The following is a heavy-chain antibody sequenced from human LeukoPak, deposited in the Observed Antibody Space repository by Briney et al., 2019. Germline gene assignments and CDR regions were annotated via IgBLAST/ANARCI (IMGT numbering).Heavy chain of an antibody. CDR2: IYYSGST. CDR1: GDFITSSDYY. Sequence: SSETLSLTCTVSGDFITSSDYYWGWIRQPPGKGLEWIGSIYYSGSTYYNPSLKSRVTISVDTSKNQFSLKLSSVTAADTAVYYCATFRFTYALSAYWGQGTLVTVSS. J-gene: IGHJ4*02. D-gene: IGHD3-16*01. V-gene: IGHV4-39*01. CDR3: ATFRFTYALSAY.